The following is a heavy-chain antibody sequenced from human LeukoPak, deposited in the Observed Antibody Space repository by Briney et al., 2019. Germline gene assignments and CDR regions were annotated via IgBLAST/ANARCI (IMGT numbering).Heavy chain of an antibody. CDR2: INPNSGGT. D-gene: IGHD2-2*01. CDR3: ARDRGIVLVPAAMTHNWFDP. J-gene: IGHJ5*02. V-gene: IGHV1-2*02. CDR1: GYTFTGYY. Sequence: ASVKVSCKASGYTFTGYYMHWVRQAPGQGLEWMGWINPNSGGTNYAQKFQGRVTMTRDTSISTAYMELSRLRSDDTAVYYCARDRGIVLVPAAMTHNWFDPWGQGTLVTVSS.